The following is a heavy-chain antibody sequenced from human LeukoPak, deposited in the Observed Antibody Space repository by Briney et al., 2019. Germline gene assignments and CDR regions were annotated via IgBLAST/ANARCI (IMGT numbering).Heavy chain of an antibody. J-gene: IGHJ4*02. CDR3: VRDGACSSTSCQNFDY. D-gene: IGHD2-2*01. CDR2: INPYSGAT. CDR1: GYTFTGYY. V-gene: IGHV1-2*02. Sequence: ASVKVSCKASGYTFTGYYIHWVRQAPGQGLEWMGWINPYSGATNYAQKFQGRVTMTSDTSITTAYMELTRLRSDDTAVYCCVRDGACSSTSCQNFDYWGRGTLVTVPS.